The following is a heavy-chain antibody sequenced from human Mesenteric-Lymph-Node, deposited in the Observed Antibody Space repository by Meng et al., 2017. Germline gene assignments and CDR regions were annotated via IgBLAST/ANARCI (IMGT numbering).Heavy chain of an antibody. D-gene: IGHD2-21*01. CDR1: GYTFISYA. CDR3: AKALGWGSSPDY. CDR2: INPNSGGT. V-gene: IGHV1-2*06. Sequence: QVQLVHSGSELKKPGASVKVSCKASGYTFISYALNWVRLAPGQGLEWMGRINPNSGGTNFAQKFQGRVIMTRDTSISTAYMELSSLGFDDTAVYYCAKALGWGSSPDYWGQGILVTVSS. J-gene: IGHJ4*02.